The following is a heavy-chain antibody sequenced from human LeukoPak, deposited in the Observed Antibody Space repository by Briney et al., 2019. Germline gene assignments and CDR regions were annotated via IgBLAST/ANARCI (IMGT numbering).Heavy chain of an antibody. D-gene: IGHD6-19*01. CDR1: GFTFRNYW. CDR2: IKQDGSDR. CDR3: VRNLAVAGTCFDS. J-gene: IGHJ4*02. Sequence: GGSLRLSCATSGFTFRNYWMSWVRQVPGTGLEWVANIKQDGSDRNYVTSVRGRFTISRDNAESSLYLQMNSLRAEDTAVYYCVRNLAVAGTCFDSWGQGTLVTVSS. V-gene: IGHV3-7*03.